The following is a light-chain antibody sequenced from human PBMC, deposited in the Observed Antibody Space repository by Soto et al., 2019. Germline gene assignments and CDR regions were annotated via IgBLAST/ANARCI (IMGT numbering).Light chain of an antibody. CDR2: STS. J-gene: IGLJ2*01. CDR1: TGAVTSGYY. CDR3: LLYEGGAYGV. Sequence: QAVVTQEASLTVSPGGTVTLTCASSTGAVTSGYYPNWFQQKPGQAPRALIYSTSNKRSWTPARYSGSLLGGKAALTLSGVQPEDEAEYYCLLYEGGAYGVFGGGTKLTLL. V-gene: IGLV7-43*01.